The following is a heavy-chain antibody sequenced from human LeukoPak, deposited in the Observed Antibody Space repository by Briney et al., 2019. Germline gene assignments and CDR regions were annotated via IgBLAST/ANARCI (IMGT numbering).Heavy chain of an antibody. CDR3: TGDIVVVPAFMDV. Sequence: GGSLRLSCAASGFTFSSYSMNWVRQAPGKGLEWVGFIRSKAYGGTTEYAASVKGRFTISRDDSKSIAYLQMNSLKTEDTAVYYCTGDIVVVPAFMDVWGKGTTVTVSS. J-gene: IGHJ6*03. CDR1: GFTFSSYS. CDR2: IRSKAYGGTT. V-gene: IGHV3-49*04. D-gene: IGHD2-2*01.